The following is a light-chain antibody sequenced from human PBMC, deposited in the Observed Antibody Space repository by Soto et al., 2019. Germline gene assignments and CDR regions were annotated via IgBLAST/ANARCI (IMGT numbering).Light chain of an antibody. CDR3: QQYNSYSPYT. V-gene: IGKV1-5*03. J-gene: IGKJ2*01. Sequence: DIQMTQFPSTLSASIGDRVTITCRASQTISSWLAWYQQKPGKAPKLLIYKASSLETGVPSRFSGSGSGTESTLTISSLQPDDFATYYCQQYNSYSPYTFGQGTRLEIK. CDR1: QTISSW. CDR2: KAS.